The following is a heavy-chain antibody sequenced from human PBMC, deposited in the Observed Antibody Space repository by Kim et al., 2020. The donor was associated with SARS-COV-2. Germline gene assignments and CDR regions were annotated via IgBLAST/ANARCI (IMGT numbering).Heavy chain of an antibody. CDR3: AKVGCSGGSCYLPERGFFDI. J-gene: IGHJ3*02. D-gene: IGHD2-15*01. V-gene: IGHV3-23*01. Sequence: RVTISSDNTKNTLYLQMNSLRAEDTAVYYCAKVGCSGGSCYLPERGFFDIWGQGTMVTVSS.